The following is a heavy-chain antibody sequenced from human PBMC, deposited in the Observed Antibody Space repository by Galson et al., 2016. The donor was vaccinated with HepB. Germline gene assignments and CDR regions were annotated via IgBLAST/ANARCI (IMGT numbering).Heavy chain of an antibody. Sequence: SLRLSCAASGFTFSSYAMSWVRQAPGKGLEWVSAISGSGGSTFGRFTISRDNSKNTLYLHMNSLRAEDTAVYYCAKGMTGNQDWYFDLWGRGTLVTVS. J-gene: IGHJ2*01. V-gene: IGHV3-23*01. CDR2: ISGSGGST. CDR3: AKGMTGNQDWYFDL. CDR1: GFTFSSYA. D-gene: IGHD3-10*01.